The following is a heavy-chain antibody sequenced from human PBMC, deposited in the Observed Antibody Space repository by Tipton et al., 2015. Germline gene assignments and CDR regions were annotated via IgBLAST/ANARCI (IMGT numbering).Heavy chain of an antibody. J-gene: IGHJ4*02. V-gene: IGHV3-23*01. Sequence: SLRLSCAASGFTFSSYAMTWVRQAPGKGLEWVSGISGSRISTYYADSVKGRFTISRDNARNSLYLQMNSPTAEDTAVYYCATEGISGSWYGSFDNWGQGTLVTVSS. CDR3: ATEGISGSWYGSFDN. CDR1: GFTFSSYA. CDR2: ISGSRIST. D-gene: IGHD6-13*01.